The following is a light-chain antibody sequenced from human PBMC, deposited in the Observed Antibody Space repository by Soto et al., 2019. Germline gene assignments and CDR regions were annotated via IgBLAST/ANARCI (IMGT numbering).Light chain of an antibody. Sequence: QPVLTQPPSVSAAPGQKVSISCSRSSSIFASASVSWYQHLPGTAPKLLIYGNHQRPSGIPDRFSGSKSGTSATLVITGLQTGDEADYYCGAWDSDLGAVLFGGGTKVTVL. CDR2: GNH. J-gene: IGLJ2*01. V-gene: IGLV1-51*01. CDR3: GAWDSDLGAVL. CDR1: SSIFASAS.